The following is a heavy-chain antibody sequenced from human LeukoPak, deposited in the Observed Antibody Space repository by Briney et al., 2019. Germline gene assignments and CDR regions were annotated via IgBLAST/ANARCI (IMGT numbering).Heavy chain of an antibody. V-gene: IGHV3-7*04. CDR2: IKEDGSEI. Sequence: PGGSLRLSCAASGFIFSSYWMNWVRQAPGKGLEWVANIKEDGSEIYYVASVKGRFTISRDNAKNSVFLQMNSLRVEDTAVYYCVRVIDLWGQGTLVTVSS. J-gene: IGHJ5*02. CDR3: VRVIDL. CDR1: GFIFSSYW.